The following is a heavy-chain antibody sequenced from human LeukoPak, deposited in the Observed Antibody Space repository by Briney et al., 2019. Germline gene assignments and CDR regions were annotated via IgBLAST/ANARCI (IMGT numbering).Heavy chain of an antibody. Sequence: SGPTLVNPTQTLTLTCTFSGFSLSTRGVGVGWIRQPPGKALERLALIYWDDDKRYSPSLQSSLPITKHTSNNQVLLTTPHMPPVDTAPYYCAQSPGYCSGGRRFDYRGQGTLATVSS. CDR3: AQSPGYCSGGRRFDY. CDR2: IYWDDDK. D-gene: IGHD2-15*01. V-gene: IGHV2-5*02. CDR1: GFSLSTRGVG. J-gene: IGHJ4*02.